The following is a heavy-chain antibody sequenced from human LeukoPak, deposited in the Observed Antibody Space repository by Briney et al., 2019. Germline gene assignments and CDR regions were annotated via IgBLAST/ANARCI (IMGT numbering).Heavy chain of an antibody. V-gene: IGHV3-53*01. CDR2: IYSGGST. Sequence: GGSLRLSCAASGFTVSSNYMSWVRQAPGKGLEWVSVIYSGGSTYYADSVKGRFTISRDNAKNSLYLQMNSLRAEDTAVYYCPRGSEWDLLGSCDRWGQGTLVTVSS. D-gene: IGHD1-26*01. CDR3: PRGSEWDLLGSCDR. J-gene: IGHJ5*02. CDR1: GFTVSSNY.